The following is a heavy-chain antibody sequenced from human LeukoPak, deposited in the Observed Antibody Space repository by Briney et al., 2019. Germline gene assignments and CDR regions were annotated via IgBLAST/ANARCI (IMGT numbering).Heavy chain of an antibody. CDR2: IIPIFGTA. D-gene: IGHD5-12*01. CDR1: GGTFTSYA. CDR3: AREYSGYDAYYFDY. V-gene: IGHV1-69*05. Sequence: SVKVSCKASGGTFTSYAISWVRQAPGQGLEWMGRIIPIFGTANYAQKFQGRVTITTDESTSTAYMELSSLRSEDTAVYYCAREYSGYDAYYFDYWGQGTLVTVSS. J-gene: IGHJ4*02.